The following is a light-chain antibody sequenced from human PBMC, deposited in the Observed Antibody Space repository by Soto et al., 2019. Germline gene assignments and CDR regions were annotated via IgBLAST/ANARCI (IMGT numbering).Light chain of an antibody. Sequence: VVTQSPGTLSLSPGERATLSCRASQSVDNRLAWYQQKPGQPPRLLIFDASSRATDIPDRFSGRGSGTDFSLTITRLAPEDFALYYCQHYSPSPVTFGQGTRLEIK. CDR3: QHYSPSPVT. CDR2: DAS. V-gene: IGKV3-20*01. J-gene: IGKJ5*01. CDR1: QSVDNR.